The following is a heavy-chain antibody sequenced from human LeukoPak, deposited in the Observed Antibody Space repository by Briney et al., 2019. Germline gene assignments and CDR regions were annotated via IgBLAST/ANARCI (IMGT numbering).Heavy chain of an antibody. J-gene: IGHJ4*02. CDR1: GGSISSSNW. D-gene: IGHD1-14*01. CDR3: AKDRSYRLITLFDY. Sequence: SETLSLTCAVSGGSISSSNWWSWVRQPPGKGLEWIGEIYHSGSTNYNPSLKSRVTISVDKSKNQFSLKLSSVTAADTAVYYCAKDRSYRLITLFDYWGQGTLVTVSS. V-gene: IGHV4-4*02. CDR2: IYHSGST.